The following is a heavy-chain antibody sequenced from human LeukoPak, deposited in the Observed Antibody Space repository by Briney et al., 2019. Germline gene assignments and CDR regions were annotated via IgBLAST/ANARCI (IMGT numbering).Heavy chain of an antibody. CDR1: EFTFSAYA. V-gene: IGHV3-30*02. D-gene: IGHD3-9*01. J-gene: IGHJ4*02. CDR2: VRYGGNIK. Sequence: GGSLRLSCATSEFTFSAYAMHWVRQAPGRGLEWVAFVRYGGNIKYYADSVKGRFTISRDNSKNTLYLQMNSLRPEDTAVYYCTKDLGTEYHIFDHWGQGTLVTVSS. CDR3: TKDLGTEYHIFDH.